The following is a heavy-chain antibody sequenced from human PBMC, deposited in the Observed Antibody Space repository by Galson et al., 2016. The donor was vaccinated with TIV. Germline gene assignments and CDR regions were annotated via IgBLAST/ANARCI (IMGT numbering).Heavy chain of an antibody. J-gene: IGHJ6*03. Sequence: WGWIRQPPGKGLEWIGSICHSGSTYYNPSLKSRVTISVDTSKNQFSLKLSSVTAADTALYYCASGWSGATFYYYMDVWGKGTTVTVSS. CDR2: ICHSGST. D-gene: IGHD1-26*01. V-gene: IGHV4-38-2*01. CDR3: ASGWSGATFYYYMDV.